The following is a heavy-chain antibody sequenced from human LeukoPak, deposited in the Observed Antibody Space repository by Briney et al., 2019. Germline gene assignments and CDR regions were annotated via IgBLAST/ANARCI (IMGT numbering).Heavy chain of an antibody. V-gene: IGHV4-39*01. CDR2: IFYSGST. CDR3: ARVYYDSSGYYSPATVAD. J-gene: IGHJ4*02. Sequence: SETLSLTCTVSGGSISTSNYYWGWIRQPPGKGLEWIGNIFYSGSTYYSPSVKSRVTISLDTSRNQFSLKLNSVTAADTAVYYCARVYYDSSGYYSPATVADWGQGTLVTVSS. CDR1: GGSISTSNYY. D-gene: IGHD3-22*01.